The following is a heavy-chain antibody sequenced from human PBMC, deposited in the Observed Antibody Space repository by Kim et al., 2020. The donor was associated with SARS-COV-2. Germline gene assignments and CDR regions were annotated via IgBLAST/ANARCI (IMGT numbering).Heavy chain of an antibody. CDR1: GFIFRDFG. J-gene: IGHJ6*02. CDR3: TKALDAVTKHYFYGMNV. V-gene: IGHV3-30*18. CDR2: ISYDGSIK. Sequence: GGSLRLSCAASGFIFRDFGAHWVRQAPGKGLEWVSLISYDGSIKYYADSVKGRFTISRDNSKNTVYLQMNSLRPDDTALYFCTKALDAVTKHYFYGMNVWGQGTTVTVSS. D-gene: IGHD4-17*01.